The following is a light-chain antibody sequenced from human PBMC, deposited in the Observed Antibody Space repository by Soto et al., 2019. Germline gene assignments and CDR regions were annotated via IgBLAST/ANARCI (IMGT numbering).Light chain of an antibody. V-gene: IGKV1-39*01. CDR1: QGISSY. J-gene: IGKJ4*01. Sequence: DIQMTQSPSSLSASLGARVTITCRASQGISSYLNWYQQKPGKAPKLLIYAASSLESGVPSRFSGSASGTDFTLTISSLQPEDFGTYYCQQGYSPPLTFGGGTKVEIK. CDR2: AAS. CDR3: QQGYSPPLT.